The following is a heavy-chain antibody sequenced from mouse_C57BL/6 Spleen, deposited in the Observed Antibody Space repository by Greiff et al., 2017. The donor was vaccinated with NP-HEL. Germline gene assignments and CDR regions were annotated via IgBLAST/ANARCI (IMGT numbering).Heavy chain of an antibody. V-gene: IGHV2-2*01. J-gene: IGHJ4*01. CDR3: AKTGRAYDMDY. CDR2: IWRGGST. D-gene: IGHD4-1*01. CDR1: GFPLTSYG. Sequence: QVQLQQSGPGLVQPSQSLSITCPVSGFPLTSYGVHWVRQSPGKGLEWLGVIWRGGSTDYNAAFISRLSLSKDKSKSQVFFKMNSQQADDTAIYYCAKTGRAYDMDYWGQGTSVTVSS.